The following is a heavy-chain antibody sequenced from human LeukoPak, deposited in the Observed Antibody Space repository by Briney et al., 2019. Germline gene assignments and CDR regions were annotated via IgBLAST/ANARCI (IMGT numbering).Heavy chain of an antibody. V-gene: IGHV1-2*04. J-gene: IGHJ4*02. CDR2: INPNSGGT. CDR1: GGTFSSYA. CDR3: ARAVVQQLVLGDYFDY. Sequence: ASVKVSCKASGGTFSSYAISWVRQAPGQGLEWMGWINPNSGGTNYAQKFQGWVTMTRDTSISTAYMELSRLRSDNTAVYYCARAVVQQLVLGDYFDYWGQGTLVTVSS. D-gene: IGHD6-13*01.